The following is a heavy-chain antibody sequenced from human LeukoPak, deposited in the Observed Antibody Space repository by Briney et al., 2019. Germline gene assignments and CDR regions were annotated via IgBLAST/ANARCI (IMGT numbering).Heavy chain of an antibody. J-gene: IGHJ4*02. CDR2: IYPGDSDT. D-gene: IGHD5-18*01. CDR1: GYRFNAYW. Sequence: GESLKISCKGSGYRFNAYWIAWVRQLPGKGLEWVGIIYPGDSDTRYSPSFQGQVTISADKSISTAYLQWSSLKASDTAMYYCARRRGYSYGPFDYWGQGTLVTVSS. CDR3: ARRRGYSYGPFDY. V-gene: IGHV5-51*01.